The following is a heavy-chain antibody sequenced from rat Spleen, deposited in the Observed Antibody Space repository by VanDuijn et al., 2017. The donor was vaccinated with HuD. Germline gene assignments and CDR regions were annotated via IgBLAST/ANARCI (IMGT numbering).Heavy chain of an antibody. D-gene: IGHD1-5*01. V-gene: IGHV5-25*01. CDR3: ARPESPYIGTNPNWFAY. Sequence: EVQLVESGGGLVQPGRSMKLSCAASGFTFSNYYMAWVRQAPTKGLEWVASISTGGGNTYYRDSVKGRFTISSDHAKRTLYLQMDSLRSEDTATYYCARPESPYIGTNPNWFAYWGQGTLVTVSS. CDR1: GFTFSNYY. CDR2: ISTGGGNT. J-gene: IGHJ3*01.